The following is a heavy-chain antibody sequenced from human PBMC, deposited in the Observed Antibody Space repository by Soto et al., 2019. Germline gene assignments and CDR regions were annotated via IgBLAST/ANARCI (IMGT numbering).Heavy chain of an antibody. CDR1: GFTVSTNY. D-gene: IGHD6-13*01. V-gene: IGHV3-53*04. Sequence: GGSLRLSCAASGFTVSTNYMTWVRQAPGKGLEWVSFIFSVVRTYYAVSVKGRFTISRHNSKITFYFKMNSLRAEDTAFFYCARVGYSSNWPLLFNWFDPWGQGTLVTVSS. J-gene: IGHJ5*02. CDR3: ARVGYSSNWPLLFNWFDP. CDR2: IFSVVRT.